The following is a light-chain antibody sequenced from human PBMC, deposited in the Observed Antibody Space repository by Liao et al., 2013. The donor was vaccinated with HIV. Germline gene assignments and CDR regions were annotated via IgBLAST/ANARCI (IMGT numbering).Light chain of an antibody. J-gene: IGLJ2*01. CDR2: RGS. CDR3: QTWDSSNLI. Sequence: SYELTQPSSVSVSPGQTARITCSGDALPKQYAYWYQQKPGQSPVLVIYRGSKRPSGIPERFSGSQSGNTATLTISGTQTLDAADYYCQTWDSSNLIFGGGTKLTVL. V-gene: IGLV3-1*01. CDR1: ALPKQY.